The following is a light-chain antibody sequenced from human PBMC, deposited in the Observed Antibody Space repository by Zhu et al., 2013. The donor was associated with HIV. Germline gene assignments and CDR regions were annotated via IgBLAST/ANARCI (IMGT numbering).Light chain of an antibody. V-gene: IGKV1-39*01. CDR3: QQSYSTPH. J-gene: IGKJ3*01. CDR2: AAS. Sequence: DIQMTQSPSSLSASVGDRVTITCRASQSISSYLNWYQQKPGKAPKLLIYAASSLQSGVPSRFSGSGSGTDFTLTISSLQPEDFATYYCQQSYSTPHFGPGTKVISN. CDR1: QSISSY.